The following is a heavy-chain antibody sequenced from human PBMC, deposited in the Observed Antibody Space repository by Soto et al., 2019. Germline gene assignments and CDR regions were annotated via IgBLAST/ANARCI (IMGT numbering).Heavy chain of an antibody. D-gene: IGHD2-2*01. V-gene: IGHV4-30-4*01. Sequence: PSETLSLTCTVSGGSISSGDYYWSWIRQPPGKGLEWIGYIYYSGSTYYNPSLKSRVTMSVDTSKNQFSLKLSSVTAADTAVYYCARDLVVPAARRGYYYYYGVDVWGQGTTVTVSS. CDR3: ARDLVVPAARRGYYYYYGVDV. CDR2: IYYSGST. J-gene: IGHJ6*02. CDR1: GGSISSGDYY.